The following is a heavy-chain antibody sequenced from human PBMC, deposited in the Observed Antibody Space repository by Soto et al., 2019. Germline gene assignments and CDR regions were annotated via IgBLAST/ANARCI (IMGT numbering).Heavy chain of an antibody. V-gene: IGHV1-18*01. D-gene: IGHD4-17*01. Sequence: QGQLVQSGAEVKKPGASMNVSCKASGYTCTSYSLSLVRQVPGHGLEWMGWISAYNGNTNYAQKIKGRVTMTRDTSTSTAQTEVRSLTSDATAAYYCARPGYGGIAGSWYLDLWGRGTPVTVSS. J-gene: IGHJ2*01. CDR2: ISAYNGNT. CDR3: ARPGYGGIAGSWYLDL. CDR1: GYTCTSYS.